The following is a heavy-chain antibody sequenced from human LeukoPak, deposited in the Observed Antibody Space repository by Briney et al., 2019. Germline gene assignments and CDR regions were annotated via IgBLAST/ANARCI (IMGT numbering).Heavy chain of an antibody. J-gene: IGHJ6*02. CDR3: ARDSGSWYSRVHYYYYGMDA. CDR1: GGSISSYY. Sequence: SETLSLTCTVSGGSISSYYWSWIRQPPGKGLEWIGYIYYSGSTNYNPSLKSRVTISVDTSKNQFSLKLSSVTAAGTAVYYCARDSGSWYSRVHYYYYGMDAWGQGTTVTVSS. CDR2: IYYSGST. V-gene: IGHV4-59*01. D-gene: IGHD6-13*01.